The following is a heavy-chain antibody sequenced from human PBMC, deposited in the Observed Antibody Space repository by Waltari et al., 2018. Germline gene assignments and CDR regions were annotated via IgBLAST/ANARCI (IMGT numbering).Heavy chain of an antibody. Sequence: QVQVQQWGAGLLKPSETLSLTCAVYGGSFSGYYYTWFRQPPGKVLEWVGEIKHSGNTMYNQSLESRVTISLDTSKNHISLDLNSVTAADTAVYYCATSKLFGTSVEYWGQGTLVTVSS. V-gene: IGHV4-34*02. CDR3: ATSKLFGTSVEY. CDR2: IKHSGNT. D-gene: IGHD3-10*02. J-gene: IGHJ4*02. CDR1: GGSFSGYY.